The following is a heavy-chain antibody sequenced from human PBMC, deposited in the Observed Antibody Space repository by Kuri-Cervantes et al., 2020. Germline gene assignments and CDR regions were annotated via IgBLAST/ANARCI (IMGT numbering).Heavy chain of an antibody. CDR1: GFTFSDYY. CDR3: ARDLGIN. V-gene: IGHV3-23*01. D-gene: IGHD3-3*02. Sequence: GESLKISCAASGFTFSDYYMSWIRQAPGKGLEWVSAISGSDGTTYYADSVKGRFTISRDNSKNTLYLQMNSLKTEDTAVYYCARDLGINWGQGTLVTVSS. J-gene: IGHJ4*02. CDR2: ISGSDGTT.